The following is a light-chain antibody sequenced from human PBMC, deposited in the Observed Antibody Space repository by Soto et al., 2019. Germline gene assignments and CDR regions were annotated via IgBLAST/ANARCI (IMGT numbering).Light chain of an antibody. CDR1: QSVSSN. J-gene: IGKJ2*01. CDR3: QQYNNWPPT. CDR2: GAS. V-gene: IGKV3-15*01. Sequence: EIVMTQSPATLSVSPGERATLSCRASQSVSSNLAWYQQKPGQAPRLLIYGASTRATGIPARFSGSGSGTEFNLTISSLQSEDLAVYYCQQYNNWPPTFGQGTKLEIK.